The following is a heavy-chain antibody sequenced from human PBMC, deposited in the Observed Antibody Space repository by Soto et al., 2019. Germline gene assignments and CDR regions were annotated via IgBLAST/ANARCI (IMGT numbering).Heavy chain of an antibody. Sequence: VGSLRVSCAASEFSSSCYWMSWVRQTPVKGLEWVANIKQDGSEKYYVDSVKGRFTISRDNAKNSLYLQMNSLRAEDTAVYYCARESGSWGYYYYYGMDVWGQGTTVTVSS. V-gene: IGHV3-7*05. CDR1: EFSSSCYW. D-gene: IGHD3-16*01. CDR3: ARESGSWGYYYYYGMDV. CDR2: IKQDGSEK. J-gene: IGHJ6*02.